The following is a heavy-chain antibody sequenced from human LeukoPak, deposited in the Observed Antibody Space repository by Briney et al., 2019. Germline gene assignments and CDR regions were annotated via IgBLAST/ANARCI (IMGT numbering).Heavy chain of an antibody. D-gene: IGHD3-10*01. CDR3: ARVGGTMVWLVIPGSYYMDV. CDR1: VVSLSSYY. CDR2: IYYSGST. J-gene: IGHJ6*03. Sequence: SETLSLTCTVSVVSLSSYYWRCITQPPGKGLEWIGYIYYSGSTNYNPSLKSRVTISVDTSKDQFYLKLSSVTDAVPAAYYCARVGGTMVWLVIPGSYYMDVWGKGTTVTVSS. V-gene: IGHV4-59*01.